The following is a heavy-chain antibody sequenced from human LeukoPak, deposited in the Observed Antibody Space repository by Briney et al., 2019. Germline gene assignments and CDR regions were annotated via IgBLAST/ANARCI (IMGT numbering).Heavy chain of an antibody. CDR3: ARVSNSSSAVRYFDY. CDR1: GGSFSGYY. J-gene: IGHJ4*02. Sequence: PSETLSLTCAVYGGSFSGYYWSWLRQPPGKGLEWIGEINHSGSTNYNPSLKRRGTIPVDTSKNQFSLKLSSVTTADTAVYYCARVSNSSSAVRYFDYWGQGTLFTVSS. CDR2: INHSGST. V-gene: IGHV4-34*01. D-gene: IGHD2-2*01.